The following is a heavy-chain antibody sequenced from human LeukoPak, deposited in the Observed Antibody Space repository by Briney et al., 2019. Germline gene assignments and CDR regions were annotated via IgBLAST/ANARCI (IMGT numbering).Heavy chain of an antibody. J-gene: IGHJ4*02. D-gene: IGHD3-9*01. CDR2: IYYSGST. V-gene: IGHV4-30-4*08. CDR1: GGSISSGDYY. Sequence: SETLSLTCTVSGGSISSGDYYWSWIRQPPGKGLEWIGYIYYSGSTYYNPSLKSRVTISVDTSKNQFSLKLSSVTAADTAVYYCARESPYDILTGYSQYYFDYWGQGTLVTVST. CDR3: ARESPYDILTGYSQYYFDY.